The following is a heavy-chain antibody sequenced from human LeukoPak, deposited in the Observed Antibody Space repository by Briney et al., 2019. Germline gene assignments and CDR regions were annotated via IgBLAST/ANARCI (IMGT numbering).Heavy chain of an antibody. CDR1: GGSISSYY. CDR2: IYYSGST. V-gene: IGHV4-59*08. J-gene: IGHJ5*02. CDR3: ARASNSWWFDP. D-gene: IGHD4-23*01. Sequence: SETLSLTCAVYGGSISSYYWSWIRQPPGKGLEWIGYIYYSGSTNYNPSLKSRVTISVDTSKNQFSLKLSSVTAADTAVYYCARASNSWWFDPWGQGTLVTVSS.